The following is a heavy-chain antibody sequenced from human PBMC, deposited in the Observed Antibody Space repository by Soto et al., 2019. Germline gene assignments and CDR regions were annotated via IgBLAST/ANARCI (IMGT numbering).Heavy chain of an antibody. V-gene: IGHV1-69*13. Sequence: GASVKVSCKASGGTFSSYAISWVRQAPGQGLEWMGGIIPIFGTANYAQKFQGRVTITADESTSTAYMELSSLRSEDTAVYYCARDITGTTFASYYYYGMDVWGQGTTVTVSS. CDR2: IIPIFGTA. D-gene: IGHD1-20*01. CDR3: ARDITGTTFASYYYYGMDV. J-gene: IGHJ6*02. CDR1: GGTFSSYA.